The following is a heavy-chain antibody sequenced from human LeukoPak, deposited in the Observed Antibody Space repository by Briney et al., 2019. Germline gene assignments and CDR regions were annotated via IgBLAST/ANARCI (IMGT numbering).Heavy chain of an antibody. CDR3: ARVDWGSGYFDY. J-gene: IGHJ4*02. CDR2: ISSSGSTI. D-gene: IGHD3-16*01. V-gene: IGHV3-48*01. CDR1: GFTFSNYN. Sequence: PGGSLRLSCTTSGFTFSNYNINWVRQAPGKGLEGVSHISSSGSTIKYADSVKGRFTISRDNAKNTLYLQMNSLRADGTAVYYCARVDWGSGYFDYWGQGTLVTVSS.